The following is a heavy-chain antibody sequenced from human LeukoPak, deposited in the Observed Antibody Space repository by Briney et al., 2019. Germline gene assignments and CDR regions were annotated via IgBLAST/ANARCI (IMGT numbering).Heavy chain of an antibody. Sequence: TSETLSLTCSVSGDSISGYYWSWIRQPPGKGLEWIAYIHNSGNSNYNPSLKSRVTISADTSKNQFSLKLSSVTAADTAVYYCARHNGWVSDYWGQGTLVTVSS. CDR1: GDSISGYY. V-gene: IGHV4-59*08. D-gene: IGHD1-26*01. CDR2: IHNSGNS. J-gene: IGHJ4*02. CDR3: ARHNGWVSDY.